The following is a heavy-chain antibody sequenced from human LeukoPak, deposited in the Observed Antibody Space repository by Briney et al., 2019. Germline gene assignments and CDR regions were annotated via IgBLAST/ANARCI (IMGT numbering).Heavy chain of an antibody. CDR3: AKDYSSSWYYFDY. CDR2: ISSSSSYI. J-gene: IGHJ4*02. V-gene: IGHV3-21*01. D-gene: IGHD6-13*01. Sequence: GGSLRLSCAASGFTFSSYSMNWVRQAPGKGLEWVSSISSSSSYIYYADSVKGRFTISRDNAKNSLYLQMNSLRAEDTAVYYCAKDYSSSWYYFDYWGQGTLVTVSS. CDR1: GFTFSSYS.